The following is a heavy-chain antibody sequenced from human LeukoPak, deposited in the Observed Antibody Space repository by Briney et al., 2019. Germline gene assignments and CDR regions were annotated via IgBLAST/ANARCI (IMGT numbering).Heavy chain of an antibody. Sequence: PGRSLKLSCAASGFTFSSYSMNWVRQAPGKGLEWVSSISSSSSYIYYADSVKGRFTISRDNAKNSLYLQMNSLRAEDTAVYYCAREDDDILTGTWSAFDIWGQGTMVTVSS. CDR3: AREDDDILTGTWSAFDI. D-gene: IGHD3-9*01. J-gene: IGHJ3*02. CDR1: GFTFSSYS. CDR2: ISSSSSYI. V-gene: IGHV3-21*01.